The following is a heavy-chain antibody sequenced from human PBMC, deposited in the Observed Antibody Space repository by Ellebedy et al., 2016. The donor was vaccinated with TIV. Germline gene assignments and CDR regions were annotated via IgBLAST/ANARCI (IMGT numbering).Heavy chain of an antibody. CDR2: INPNSGGT. Sequence: ASVKASCXASGYTFTGYYMHWVRQAPGQGLEWMGWINPNSGGTNYAQKFQGRVTMTRDTSISTAYMELSRLRSDDTAVYYCARAETGAYYGSGSDWFDPWGQGTLVTVSS. CDR3: ARAETGAYYGSGSDWFDP. J-gene: IGHJ5*02. D-gene: IGHD3-10*01. CDR1: GYTFTGYY. V-gene: IGHV1-2*02.